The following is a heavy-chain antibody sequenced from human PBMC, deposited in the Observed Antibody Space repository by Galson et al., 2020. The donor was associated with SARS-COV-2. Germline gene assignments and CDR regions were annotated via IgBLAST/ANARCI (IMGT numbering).Heavy chain of an antibody. Sequence: GGSLRLSCAGSGFVFSTFGMHWVRQAPGKGLEWVAVMSYDGSNKYYSDSVKGRFTISRDNSKSTVYLQMDSLRVEDTAVYFCAKDRYIAVVAAAGGMDGWGQGTTVTVSS. CDR3: AKDRYIAVVAAAGGMDG. D-gene: IGHD2-2*01. CDR2: MSYDGSNK. CDR1: GFVFSTFG. J-gene: IGHJ6*02. V-gene: IGHV3-30*18.